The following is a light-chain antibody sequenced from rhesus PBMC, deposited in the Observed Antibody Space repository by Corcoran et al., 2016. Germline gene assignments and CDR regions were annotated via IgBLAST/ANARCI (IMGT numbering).Light chain of an antibody. Sequence: QVILTQSPATLSLSPGERATLSCRASQSVGSSLAWYQQKPGQAPRLLIYVASSRATGIPDRFSGSGSGTEFTLTISSLEPEDFAVYYCQKYSSSPPLTFGGGTKVEIK. CDR2: VAS. V-gene: IGKV3-53*01. J-gene: IGKJ4*01. CDR1: QSVGSS. CDR3: QKYSSSPPLT.